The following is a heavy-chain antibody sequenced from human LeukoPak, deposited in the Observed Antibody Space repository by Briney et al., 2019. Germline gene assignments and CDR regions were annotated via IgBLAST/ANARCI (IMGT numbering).Heavy chain of an antibody. CDR2: IYYSGNT. Sequence: SETLSLTCAVSGGSIRSGGYSWSWIRQPPGKGLEWIGYIYYSGNTNYNPSLKSRVTISIDTSKNQFSLKLSSVTAADTAVYYCAKALDPAIVYYWGQGTLVTVSS. CDR1: GGSIRSGGYS. CDR3: AKALDPAIVYY. V-gene: IGHV4-30-4*07. J-gene: IGHJ4*02. D-gene: IGHD5-18*01.